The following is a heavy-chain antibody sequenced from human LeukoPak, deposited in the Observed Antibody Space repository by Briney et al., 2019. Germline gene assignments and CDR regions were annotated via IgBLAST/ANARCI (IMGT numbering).Heavy chain of an antibody. CDR3: ARVASWGDTAMALDY. CDR2: IYYSGST. J-gene: IGHJ4*02. CDR1: GGSISSYY. Sequence: PSETLSLTCTVSGGSISSYYWGWIRQPPGKGLEWIGYIYYSGSTNYNPPLKSRVTISVDTSKNQFSLKLSSVTAADTVVYYCARVASWGDTAMALDYWGQGTLVTVSS. V-gene: IGHV4-59*01. D-gene: IGHD5-18*01.